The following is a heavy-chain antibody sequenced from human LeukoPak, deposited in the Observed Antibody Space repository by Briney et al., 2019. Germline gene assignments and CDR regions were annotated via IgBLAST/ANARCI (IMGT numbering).Heavy chain of an antibody. V-gene: IGHV4-4*07. Sequence: SETLSLTCTVSGGSISSYYWSWIRQPAGKGLEWIGRIYTSGSTNYNPSLKSRVTMSVDTSKDQFSLKLSSVTAADTAVYYCARSTSSSSYYYYYYYMDVWGQGTLVTVSS. J-gene: IGHJ6*03. CDR2: IYTSGST. CDR3: ARSTSSSSYYYYYYYMDV. CDR1: GGSISSYY. D-gene: IGHD6-6*01.